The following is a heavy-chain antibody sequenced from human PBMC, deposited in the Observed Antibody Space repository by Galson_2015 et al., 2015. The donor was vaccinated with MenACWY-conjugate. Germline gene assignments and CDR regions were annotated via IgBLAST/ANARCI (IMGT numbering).Heavy chain of an antibody. V-gene: IGHV3-23*01. CDR3: AKDGGKAMAKGFYY. Sequence: SLRLSCAASGFTLSSYAMSWVRQAPGKGLEWVSAISGSGGSTYYADSVKGRFTISRDNSKNTLYLQMNSLRAEDTAVYYCAKDGGKAMAKGFYYWGQGTLVTVSS. D-gene: IGHD5-18*01. CDR1: GFTLSSYA. CDR2: ISGSGGST. J-gene: IGHJ4*02.